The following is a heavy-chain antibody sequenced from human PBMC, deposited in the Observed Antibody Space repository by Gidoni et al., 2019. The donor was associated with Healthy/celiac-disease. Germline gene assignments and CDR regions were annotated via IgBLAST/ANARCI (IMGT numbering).Heavy chain of an antibody. Sequence: QVQLQQWGAGLLKPSETLSLTCAVYGGSFSGYYWSWIRQPPGKGLEWIGEINHSGSTNYNPSLKSRVTISVDTSKNQFSLKLSSVTAADTAVYYCARLRLTVVTWYYYYGMDVWGQGTTVTVSS. V-gene: IGHV4-34*01. CDR1: GGSFSGYY. CDR3: ARLRLTVVTWYYYYGMDV. D-gene: IGHD2-21*02. CDR2: INHSGST. J-gene: IGHJ6*02.